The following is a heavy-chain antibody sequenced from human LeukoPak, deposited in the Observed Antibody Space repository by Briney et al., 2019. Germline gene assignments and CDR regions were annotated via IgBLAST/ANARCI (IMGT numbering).Heavy chain of an antibody. D-gene: IGHD6-19*01. CDR1: GFTFDDYA. CDR2: ISGDGGST. CDR3: ARDSARIAVAAHGDFDY. J-gene: IGHJ4*02. Sequence: GGSLRLSCAASGFTFDDYAMHWVRQAPGKGLEWVSLISGDGGSTYYADSVKGRFTISRDNAKNSLYLQMNSLRAEDTAVYYCARDSARIAVAAHGDFDYWGQGTLVTVSS. V-gene: IGHV3-43*02.